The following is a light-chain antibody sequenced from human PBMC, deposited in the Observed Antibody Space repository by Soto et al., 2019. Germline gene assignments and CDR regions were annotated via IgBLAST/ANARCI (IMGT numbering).Light chain of an antibody. CDR1: SSDVGTYNY. Sequence: QSVLTQPRSVSGSTGESVTISCTGTSSDVGTYNYVSWYQQHPGKAPKLMIYDVSKRPSGVPDRFSGSKSGNTASLTISGLQAEDEADYYCCSYAGSYVFGTGTKLTV. V-gene: IGLV2-11*01. CDR3: CSYAGSYV. J-gene: IGLJ1*01. CDR2: DVS.